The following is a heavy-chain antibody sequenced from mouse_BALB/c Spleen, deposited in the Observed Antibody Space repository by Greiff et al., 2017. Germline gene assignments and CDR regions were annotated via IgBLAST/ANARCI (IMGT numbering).Heavy chain of an antibody. CDR3: ARHGYYYGSSPAWFAY. D-gene: IGHD1-1*01. Sequence: EVKLMESGGGLVKPGGSLKLSCAASGFAFSSYDMSWVRQTPEKRLEWVAYISSGGGSTYYPDTVKGRFTISRDNAKNTLYLQMSSLKSEDTAMYYCARHGYYYGSSPAWFAYWGQGTLVTVSA. J-gene: IGHJ3*01. V-gene: IGHV5-12-1*01. CDR1: GFAFSSYD. CDR2: ISSGGGST.